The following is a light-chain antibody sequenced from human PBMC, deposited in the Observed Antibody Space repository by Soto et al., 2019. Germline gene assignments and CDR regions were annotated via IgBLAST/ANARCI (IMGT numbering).Light chain of an antibody. Sequence: QSVLTQPASVSGTPGQSITISCTGTSSDVGGYNHVSWYQQHPGKAPKLTIYEVRNRPSGVSNRLSGSKSGNTASPTISGLQADDEADYYCCSYTSSSIRVFGGGTKLTVL. CDR2: EVR. V-gene: IGLV2-14*01. CDR3: CSYTSSSIRV. J-gene: IGLJ3*02. CDR1: SSDVGGYNH.